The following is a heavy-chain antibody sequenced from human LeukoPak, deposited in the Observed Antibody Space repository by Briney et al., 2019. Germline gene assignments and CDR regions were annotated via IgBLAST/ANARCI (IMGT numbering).Heavy chain of an antibody. CDR3: ARDSYYDSGEDLAYYGMDV. CDR2: ISAYNGNT. V-gene: IGHV1-18*01. CDR1: GYTFTSYG. Sequence: GASVKVSCKASGYTFTSYGISWVRQAPGQGLEWMGWISAYNGNTNYAQKLQGRVTMTTDTSTSTAYMELRSLRSDDTAVYYCARDSYYDSGEDLAYYGMDVWGQGTTVTVSS. J-gene: IGHJ6*02. D-gene: IGHD3-22*01.